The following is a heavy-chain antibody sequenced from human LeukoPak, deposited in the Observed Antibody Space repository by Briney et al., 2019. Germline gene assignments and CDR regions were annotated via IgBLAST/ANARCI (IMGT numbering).Heavy chain of an antibody. CDR1: GGSISSYY. J-gene: IGHJ3*02. CDR3: ASLTTADAFDI. V-gene: IGHV4-59*01. Sequence: PSETLSLTCTVSGGSISSYYWSWIRQPPGKGLEWIGYIYDSGSTNYNPSLKSRVAISVDTSKNQFSLKLSSVTAADTAVFYCASLTTADAFDIWGQGTMVTVSS. D-gene: IGHD3-22*01. CDR2: IYDSGST.